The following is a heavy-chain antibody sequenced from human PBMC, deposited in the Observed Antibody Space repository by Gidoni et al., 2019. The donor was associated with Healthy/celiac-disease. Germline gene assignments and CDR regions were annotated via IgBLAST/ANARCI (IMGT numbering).Heavy chain of an antibody. J-gene: IGHJ4*02. CDR3: ARLSSSWYGDFDY. CDR1: GFTVSSTY. D-gene: IGHD6-13*01. CDR2: IYSGGST. Sequence: EVQLVESGGGLIQPGGSLRLACAASGFTVSSTYMSWGRQSPGKGLEWVSVIYSGGSTYYADSVKGRFTISRDNSKNTLYLQMNSLRAEDTAVYYCARLSSSWYGDFDYWGQGTLVTVSS. V-gene: IGHV3-53*01.